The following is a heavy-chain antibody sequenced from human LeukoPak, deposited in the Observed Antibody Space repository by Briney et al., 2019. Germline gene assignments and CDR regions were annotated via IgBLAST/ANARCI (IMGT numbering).Heavy chain of an antibody. Sequence: GGSRRLSCAASGFTFSSYWMHWVRQVPGKGLVWVSSISSSSSYIYYADSVKGRFTISRDNAKNSLYLQMNSLRAEDTAVYYCARVAQWPKVAFDYWGQGTLVTVSS. CDR3: ARVAQWPKVAFDY. CDR2: ISSSSSYI. D-gene: IGHD6-19*01. J-gene: IGHJ4*02. V-gene: IGHV3-21*01. CDR1: GFTFSSYW.